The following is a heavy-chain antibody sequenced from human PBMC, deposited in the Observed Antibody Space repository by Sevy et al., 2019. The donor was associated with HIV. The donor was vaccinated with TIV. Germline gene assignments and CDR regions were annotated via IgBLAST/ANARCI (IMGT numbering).Heavy chain of an antibody. J-gene: IGHJ4*02. D-gene: IGHD5-12*01. CDR1: GFTFGDYA. Sequence: GGSLRLSCTSSGFTFGDYAMSWFRQAPGKGLEWVAFIRRNSHEPYGGTTEYARSVKGRFTISRDDSKDIAYLQMNSLKTEDTAVYYCTRALATADTPEYYFDYWGQGILVTVSS. CDR3: TRALATADTPEYYFDY. CDR2: IRRNSHEPYGGTT. V-gene: IGHV3-49*03.